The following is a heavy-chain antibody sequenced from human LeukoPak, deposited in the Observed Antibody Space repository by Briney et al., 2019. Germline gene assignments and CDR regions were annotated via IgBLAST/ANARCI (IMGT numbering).Heavy chain of an antibody. V-gene: IGHV3-15*07. Sequence: GGSLRLSCAASGFTFTNAWMNWVRQAPGKGLEWVGRIKSKADGETIDYAAPVKGRFTFSRDDSKNMLYLQMNSLKSEDTAVYYCSTLTSRGLSDSWGQGTLVTISS. CDR2: IKSKADGETI. J-gene: IGHJ4*02. CDR1: GFTFTNAW. D-gene: IGHD1-20*01. CDR3: STLTSRGLSDS.